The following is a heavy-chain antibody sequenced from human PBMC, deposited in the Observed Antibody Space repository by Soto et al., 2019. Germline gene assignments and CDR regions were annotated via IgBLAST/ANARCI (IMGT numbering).Heavy chain of an antibody. CDR2: INTRSNTI. D-gene: IGHD6-19*01. CDR1: GFTFSNYD. CDR3: ARDAQWLPDY. V-gene: IGHV3-48*02. J-gene: IGHJ4*02. Sequence: PGGSLRLSCAASGFTFSNYDMDWVRQAPGKGLEWVAYINTRSNTIYYADSVKGRFTISRDNAKNSLYLQMNSLRDGDTAVYYCARDAQWLPDYWGQGILVTVSS.